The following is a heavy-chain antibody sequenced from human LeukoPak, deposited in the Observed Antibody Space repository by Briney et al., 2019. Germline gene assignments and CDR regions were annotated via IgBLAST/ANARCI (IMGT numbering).Heavy chain of an antibody. V-gene: IGHV3-23*01. CDR2: ICGSGGCT. Sequence: GGSLRLSCAASGFTFNTYAIYWVRQAPGKGLEWVSGICGSGGCTCYADSVKGRFTISRDNSKNTLYLQMNSLTADETAVYYCEKTTVGYSSGRYPGWPADCWGQGTLVTVSP. CDR1: GFTFNTYA. J-gene: IGHJ4*02. D-gene: IGHD6-19*01. CDR3: EKTTVGYSSGRYPGWPADC.